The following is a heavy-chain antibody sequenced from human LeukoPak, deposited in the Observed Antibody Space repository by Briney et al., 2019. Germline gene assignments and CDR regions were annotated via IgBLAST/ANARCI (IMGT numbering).Heavy chain of an antibody. V-gene: IGHV1-69*06. CDR3: AIAQNNHGYVYFGMDV. Sequence: SVKVSCKASRDTFDSHALSWVRQAPGQGLEWMGAIIPMYGTANYAQKFQGRVAIIADKSTSTAYMELNSLTSEDTAVYYCAIAQNNHGYVYFGMDVWGKGTTVTVSS. D-gene: IGHD5-12*01. J-gene: IGHJ6*04. CDR2: IIPMYGTA. CDR1: RDTFDSHA.